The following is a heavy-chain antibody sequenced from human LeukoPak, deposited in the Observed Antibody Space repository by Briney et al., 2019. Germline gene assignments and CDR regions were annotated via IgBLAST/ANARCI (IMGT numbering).Heavy chain of an antibody. CDR2: INPANGNT. CDR3: ARDGYDADGYLDY. D-gene: IGHD5-18*01. J-gene: IGHJ4*02. CDR1: GYPFRSYV. V-gene: IGHV1-3*01. Sequence: ASVKVSCTASGYPFRSYVIHWLRQAPGQNLEWIGWINPANGNTKYSRNFQGRVTITRDTSASVVYMELSSLTYEDTAVYFCARDGYDADGYLDYWGQGALVPVSS.